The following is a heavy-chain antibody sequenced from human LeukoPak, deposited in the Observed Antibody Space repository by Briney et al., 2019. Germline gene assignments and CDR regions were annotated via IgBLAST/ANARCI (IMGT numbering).Heavy chain of an antibody. CDR2: IYRSGST. J-gene: IGHJ4*02. CDR3: ATRNGGGPFDY. V-gene: IGHV4-38-2*02. CDR1: GYSISSGYY. Sequence: SETLSLTCTVSGYSISSGYYWGWIRQPPGKGLEWIGSIYRSGSTYYNPSLKSRVTISVDTSKNQFSLKLSSVTAADTAVYYCATRNGGGPFDYWGQGTLVTVSS.